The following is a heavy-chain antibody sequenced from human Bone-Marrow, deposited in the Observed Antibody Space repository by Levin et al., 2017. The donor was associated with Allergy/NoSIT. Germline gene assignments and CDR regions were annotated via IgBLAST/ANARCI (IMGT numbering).Heavy chain of an antibody. V-gene: IGHV3-21*01. Sequence: LSLTCAASGFSFSSYSMNWVRQAPGKGLEWVSCITSSSSYKYYADSAKGRFTISRDNAKNSLYLQMNSLRADDTAVYYCARGGGEKDYWGQGTLVTVSS. CDR3: ARGGGEKDY. J-gene: IGHJ4*02. D-gene: IGHD7-27*01. CDR2: ITSSSSYK. CDR1: GFSFSSYS.